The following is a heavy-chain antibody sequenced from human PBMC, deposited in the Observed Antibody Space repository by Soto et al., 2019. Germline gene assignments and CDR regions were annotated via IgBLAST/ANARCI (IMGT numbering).Heavy chain of an antibody. V-gene: IGHV3-33*01. CDR2: IWYDGSNK. J-gene: IGHJ4*02. D-gene: IGHD3-3*01. Sequence: GGSLRLSCAASGFTFSSYGMHWVRRAPGKGLEWVAVIWYDGSNKYYADSVKGRFTISRDNSKNTLYLQMNSLRAEDTAVYYCARGNHDFWGGYYGTLTGYFDDWGQGTLVTVPS. CDR3: ARGNHDFWGGYYGTLTGYFDD. CDR1: GFTFSSYG.